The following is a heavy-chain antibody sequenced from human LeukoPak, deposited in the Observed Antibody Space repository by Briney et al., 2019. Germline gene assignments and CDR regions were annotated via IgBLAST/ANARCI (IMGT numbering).Heavy chain of an antibody. CDR1: GGSIGTYY. Sequence: SETLSLTCTVSGGSIGTYYWSWIRQPPGKGLEWIGYIYYSGSTNYNPSLKSRVTFSVDTSKNQFSLKLISVTAADTAVYYCARVKGVVTAILDYWGQGTLVTVSS. D-gene: IGHD2-21*02. V-gene: IGHV4-59*01. J-gene: IGHJ4*02. CDR3: ARVKGVVTAILDY. CDR2: IYYSGST.